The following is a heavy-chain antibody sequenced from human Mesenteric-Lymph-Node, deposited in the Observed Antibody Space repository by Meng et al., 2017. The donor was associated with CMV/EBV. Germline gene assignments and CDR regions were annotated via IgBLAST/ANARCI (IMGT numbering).Heavy chain of an antibody. CDR3: ARDPGTGDSSSWFYNNHGVDV. Sequence: GGSLRLSCADSGLTFSKYWMSWVRQAPGKGLEWVANIKPDGSVKYYVDSEKGRFTISRDNAKQSLFLVMNSLRAEDTAVYYCARDPGTGDSSSWFYNNHGVDVWGQGTTVTVSS. D-gene: IGHD6-13*01. CDR1: GLTFSKYW. V-gene: IGHV3-7*01. J-gene: IGHJ6*02. CDR2: IKPDGSVK.